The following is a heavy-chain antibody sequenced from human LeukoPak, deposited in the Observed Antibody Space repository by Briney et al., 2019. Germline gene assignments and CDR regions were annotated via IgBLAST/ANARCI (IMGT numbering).Heavy chain of an antibody. V-gene: IGHV3-30*18. CDR2: ISYDGSNK. Sequence: GGSLRLSCAASGFTFRNYGMHWVRQAPGKGLDWVAVISYDGSNKYYADSVKGRFTISRDNSKNTLYLQMNSLRAEDTAVYYCAKVRYFGPSAFDIWGQGTMVTVSS. J-gene: IGHJ3*02. CDR3: AKVRYFGPSAFDI. CDR1: GFTFRNYG. D-gene: IGHD3-9*01.